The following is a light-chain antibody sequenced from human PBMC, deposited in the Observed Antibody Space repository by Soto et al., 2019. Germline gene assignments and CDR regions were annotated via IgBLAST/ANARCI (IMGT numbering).Light chain of an antibody. CDR3: NSYTGSSTYV. V-gene: IGLV2-14*03. Sequence: QSALTQPASVSGSPGQSITISCTGTSSDVGGYNYVYWYQHHPGKVPKLLIYDVANRPSGVSDRFSGSKSGNTASLTISGLQAVDEADSYCNSYTGSSTYVFGTGTKVTVL. J-gene: IGLJ1*01. CDR2: DVA. CDR1: SSDVGGYNY.